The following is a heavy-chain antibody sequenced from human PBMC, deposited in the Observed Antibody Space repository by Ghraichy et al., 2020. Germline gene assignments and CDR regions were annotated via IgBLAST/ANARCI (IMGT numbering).Heavy chain of an antibody. J-gene: IGHJ6*02. Sequence: GGSLRLSCAASEFTFSTYSMHWVRQAPGKGLEWVAVISHDGTSKYYADSVKGRFTISRDNSKNTLYLQMNSLRPEDTAVYYCARDIKSSSWSYYYYAMDVWGQGTTVTVS. V-gene: IGHV3-30-3*01. CDR3: ARDIKSSSWSYYYYAMDV. CDR2: ISHDGTSK. D-gene: IGHD6-13*01. CDR1: EFTFSTYS.